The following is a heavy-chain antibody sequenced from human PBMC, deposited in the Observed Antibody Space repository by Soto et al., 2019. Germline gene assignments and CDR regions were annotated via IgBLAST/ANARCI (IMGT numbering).Heavy chain of an antibody. CDR1: GGTFSSYA. J-gene: IGHJ6*02. CDR2: IIPIFGTA. CDR3: ARATRGAMAPRIYYGMDV. D-gene: IGHD3-10*01. Sequence: VASVKVSCKASGGTFSSYAISWVRQAPGQGLEWMGGIIPIFGTANYAQKFQGRVTITADESTSTAYMELSSLRSEDTAVYYCARATRGAMAPRIYYGMDVWGQGTTVTV. V-gene: IGHV1-69*13.